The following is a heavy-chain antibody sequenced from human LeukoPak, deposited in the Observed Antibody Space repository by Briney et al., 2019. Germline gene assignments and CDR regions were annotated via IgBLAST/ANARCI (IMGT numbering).Heavy chain of an antibody. V-gene: IGHV4-4*02. CDR3: ASLSGKPF. J-gene: IGHJ4*02. CDR1: GGSITTTHW. Sequence: PSETLSLTCTVSGGSITTTHWWSWVRQPPGKGLEWIGEIYHDGSTNYKSSLKSRVTISVDKSKNQFSLKLTSVTAADTAVYYCASLSGKPFWGQGTLVTVSS. CDR2: IYHDGST. D-gene: IGHD2-15*01.